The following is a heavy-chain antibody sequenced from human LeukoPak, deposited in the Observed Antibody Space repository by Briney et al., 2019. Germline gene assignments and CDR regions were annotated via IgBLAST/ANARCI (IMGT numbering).Heavy chain of an antibody. CDR3: ARESGMATAYFDY. Sequence: PGGSLRLSCAASGFTFSSYAMSWVRQTPGKGLEWVSAISGSGGSTYYADSVKGRFTSRDNSKNTLFLQMNSLRVEDAAPYYCARESGMATAYFDYWGQGTLVTVSS. D-gene: IGHD5-24*01. J-gene: IGHJ4*02. CDR1: GFTFSSYA. CDR2: ISGSGGST. V-gene: IGHV3-23*01.